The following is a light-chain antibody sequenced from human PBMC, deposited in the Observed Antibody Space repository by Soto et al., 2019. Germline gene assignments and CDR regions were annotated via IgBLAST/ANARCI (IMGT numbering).Light chain of an antibody. CDR2: SVS. Sequence: PGEGATLSCRASQSVRGNSLAWYQQKPGQAPRLLIYSVSSRATGIPDRFSGSGSGTDFTLTISSLEPEDFAVYYCQQYGALPVTFGPGITVDIK. J-gene: IGKJ3*01. CDR3: QQYGALPVT. V-gene: IGKV3-20*01. CDR1: QSVRGNS.